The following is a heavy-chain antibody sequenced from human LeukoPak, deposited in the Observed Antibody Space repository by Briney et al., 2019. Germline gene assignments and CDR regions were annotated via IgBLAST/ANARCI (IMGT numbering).Heavy chain of an antibody. D-gene: IGHD3-10*01. CDR1: GFTFSSYW. CDR2: IKQDGSEK. V-gene: IGHV3-7*03. CDR3: AKALGGSGSNFDY. J-gene: IGHJ4*02. Sequence: PGGSLRLSCAASGFTFSSYWMSWVRQTPGKGLEWVANIKQDGSEKHYVDSVKGRFTISRDNAKNSLYLQVSSLRAEDTAVYYCAKALGGSGSNFDYWGQGTLVTVSS.